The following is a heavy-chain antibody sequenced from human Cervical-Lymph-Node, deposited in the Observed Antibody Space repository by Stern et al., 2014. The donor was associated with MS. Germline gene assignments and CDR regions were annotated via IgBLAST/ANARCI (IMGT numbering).Heavy chain of an antibody. Sequence: QVQLGQSGAEVKKPGASVKVSCKASGYTFTSYAMNWVRQAPGQRLEWMGWINAGNGNTKYSQKFQGRVTITRDTSASTAYMELSSLRSEDTAVYYCARVVGALWAYWFDPWGQGTLVTVSS. CDR2: INAGNGNT. J-gene: IGHJ5*02. V-gene: IGHV1-3*01. CDR3: ARVVGALWAYWFDP. D-gene: IGHD1-26*01. CDR1: GYTFTSYA.